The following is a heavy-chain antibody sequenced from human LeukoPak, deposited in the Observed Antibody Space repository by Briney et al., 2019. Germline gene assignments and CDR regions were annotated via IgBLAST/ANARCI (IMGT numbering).Heavy chain of an antibody. Sequence: SQTLSLTCTVSGGSISSGSYYWSWIRQPAGKGLEWIGRIYTSGSTNYNPSLKSRVTISVDTSKNQFSLKLSSVTAADTAVYYCARAGSSSWTSYYYYGMDVWGKGTTVTVSS. D-gene: IGHD6-13*01. CDR1: GGSISSGSYY. V-gene: IGHV4-61*02. J-gene: IGHJ6*04. CDR2: IYTSGST. CDR3: ARAGSSSWTSYYYYGMDV.